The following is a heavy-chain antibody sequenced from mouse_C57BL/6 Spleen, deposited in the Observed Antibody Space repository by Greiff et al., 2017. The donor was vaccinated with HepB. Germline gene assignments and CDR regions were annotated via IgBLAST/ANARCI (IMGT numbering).Heavy chain of an antibody. CDR2: ISSGGSYT. CDR3: ARRLYDCVPCWYCDV. D-gene: IGHD2-3*01. J-gene: IGHJ1*03. Sequence: EVQGVESGGDLVKPGGSLKLSCAASGFTFSSYGMSWVRQTPDKRLEWVATISSGGSYTYYPDSVKGRFTISRDNAKNTLYLQMSSLKSEDTAMYYWARRLYDCVPCWYCDVWGTGTTVTVSS. V-gene: IGHV5-6*01. CDR1: GFTFSSYG.